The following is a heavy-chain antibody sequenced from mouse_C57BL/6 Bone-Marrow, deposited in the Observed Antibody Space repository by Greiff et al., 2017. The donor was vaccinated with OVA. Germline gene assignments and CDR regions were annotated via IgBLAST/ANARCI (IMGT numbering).Heavy chain of an antibody. J-gene: IGHJ1*03. CDR3: ARRIWDITTVVAPHWYFDV. Sequence: QVQLQQSGSELRSPGSSVKLSCKDFDSEVFPIAYMSWVRQKPGHGFEWIGGILPSIGRTTYGEKFEDKATLDADTLSNTAYLELNSLTSEDSAIYYCARRIWDITTVVAPHWYFDVWGTGTTVTVSS. CDR2: ILPSIGRT. D-gene: IGHD1-1*01. CDR1: DSEVFPIAY. V-gene: IGHV15-2*01.